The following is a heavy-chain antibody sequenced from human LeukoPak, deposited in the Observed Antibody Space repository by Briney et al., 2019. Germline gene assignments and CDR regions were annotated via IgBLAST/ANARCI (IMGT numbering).Heavy chain of an antibody. CDR3: ARARLPDEFRPGANYYYMDV. J-gene: IGHJ6*03. CDR2: MNPNSGNT. V-gene: IGHV1-8*02. D-gene: IGHD1-14*01. CDR1: GYTFTSYA. Sequence: ASVKVSCKASGYTFTSYAMHWVRQAPGQRLEWMGWMNPNSGNTGYAQKFQGRVTMTRNTSISTAYMELSSLRSEDTAVYYCARARLPDEFRPGANYYYMDVWGKGTTVTVSS.